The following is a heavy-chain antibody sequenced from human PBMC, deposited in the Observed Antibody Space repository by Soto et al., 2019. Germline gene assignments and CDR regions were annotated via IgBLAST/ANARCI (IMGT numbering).Heavy chain of an antibody. CDR3: ARARWYDILTGYYPGHYYSGMDV. J-gene: IGHJ6*02. CDR2: ISAYNGNT. D-gene: IGHD3-9*01. Sequence: DSVEISCKASWYKFTSFGISSVLQAPGQELEWMGWISAYNGNTNYAQKLQGRVTMTTDTSTSTAYMELRSLGSDDTAVYYCARARWYDILTGYYPGHYYSGMDVWGQGTTVTVPS. V-gene: IGHV1-18*01. CDR1: WYKFTSFG.